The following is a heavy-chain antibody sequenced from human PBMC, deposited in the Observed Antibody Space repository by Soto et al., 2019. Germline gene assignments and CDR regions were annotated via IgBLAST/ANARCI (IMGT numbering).Heavy chain of an antibody. Sequence: PSETLSLTCTVSGGPISSSSYYWGWIRQPPGKGLEWIGSIYYSGYTYYNPSLKSRVTISVDTSKDQFSLKLNSVTAVDTAVYYCARSGIAVHWYFDLWGRGTLVTVTS. CDR3: ARSGIAVHWYFDL. CDR1: GGPISSSSYY. D-gene: IGHD6-19*01. V-gene: IGHV4-39*01. J-gene: IGHJ2*01. CDR2: IYYSGYT.